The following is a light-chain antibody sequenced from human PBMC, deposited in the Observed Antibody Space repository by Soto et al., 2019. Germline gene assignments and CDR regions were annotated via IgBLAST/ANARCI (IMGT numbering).Light chain of an antibody. V-gene: IGKV3-20*01. CDR1: QSVSSNS. J-gene: IGKJ5*01. CDR3: QQYHTSPIT. CDR2: GAS. Sequence: EIVLTQSPGTLSLSPGERATLSCRASQSVSSNSLAWYQQKPGHPPRVFIYGASTRATGIPDRFSGSGSGTDFTLTVSRLEPEDFAVYYCQQYHTSPITFGQGTRLEIK.